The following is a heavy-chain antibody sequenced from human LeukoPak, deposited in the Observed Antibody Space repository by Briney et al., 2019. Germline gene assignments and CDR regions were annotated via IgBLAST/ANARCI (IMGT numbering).Heavy chain of an antibody. CDR3: ARQQTSSSPAPLGY. V-gene: IGHV3-33*01. Sequence: GGSLRLSCTASGFTFSRYGMHWVRQGPGKGLEWAATIWYDGSNEYYAASVKGRFTISRDNSKNTLFLRMNTLRADDTAVYYCARQQTSSSPAPLGYWGQGTLVTVSS. CDR1: GFTFSRYG. CDR2: IWYDGSNE. J-gene: IGHJ4*02. D-gene: IGHD1/OR15-1a*01.